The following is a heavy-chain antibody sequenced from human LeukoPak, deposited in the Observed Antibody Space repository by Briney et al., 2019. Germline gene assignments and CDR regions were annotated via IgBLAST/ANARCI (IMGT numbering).Heavy chain of an antibody. CDR1: GFTFDDYA. J-gene: IGHJ6*02. CDR2: ISWNSGSI. V-gene: IGHV3-9*01. D-gene: IGHD3-9*01. CDR3: AKDPILTGYYSERYYYGMDV. Sequence: QPGGSLRLSCAASGFTFDDYAMHWVRHAPGKGLEWVSGISWNSGSIVYADSVKGRFTISRDNAKNSLYLQMNSLRAEDTAVYYCAKDPILTGYYSERYYYGMDVWGQGTTVTVSS.